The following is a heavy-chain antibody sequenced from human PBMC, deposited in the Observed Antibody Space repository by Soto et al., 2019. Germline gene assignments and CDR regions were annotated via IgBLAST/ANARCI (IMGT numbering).Heavy chain of an antibody. V-gene: IGHV1-18*01. CDR2: ISAYDGQT. J-gene: IGHJ6*02. Sequence: QVELVQSGGEVKKPGASVKVSCKASGYIFTNYGITWVRQAPGQGLEWLGWISAYDGQTHYGQKVQDRVSLTTDASTSTAFMDLRSLTSDDTAVYFCASLGLRAVDYHYGLDVWGQGTTVTVSS. D-gene: IGHD2-15*01. CDR3: ASLGLRAVDYHYGLDV. CDR1: GYIFTNYG.